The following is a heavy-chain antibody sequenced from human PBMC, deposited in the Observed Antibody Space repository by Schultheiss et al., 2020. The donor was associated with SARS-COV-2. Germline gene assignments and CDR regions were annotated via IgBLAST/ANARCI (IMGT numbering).Heavy chain of an antibody. CDR2: IYHSGST. J-gene: IGHJ4*02. V-gene: IGHV4-38-2*02. CDR1: GYSISSGYY. Sequence: SETLSLTCTVSGYSISSGYYWSWIRQPAGKGLEWIGSIYHSGSTNYNPSLKSRVTISVDTSKNQFSLKLSSVTAADTAVYYCAREGSPYDSSGYYDYWGQGTLVTVSS. CDR3: AREGSPYDSSGYYDY. D-gene: IGHD3-22*01.